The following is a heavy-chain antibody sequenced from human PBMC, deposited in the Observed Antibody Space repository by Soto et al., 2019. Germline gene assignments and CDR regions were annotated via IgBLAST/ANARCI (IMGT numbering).Heavy chain of an antibody. V-gene: IGHV3-73*01. CDR2: IRNKANNYAT. CDR1: GLTFSDSA. CDR3: KASAYDQFLHF. Sequence: PGGSLRLSCSASGLTFSDSAMHWVRQAPGKGLEWVGRIRNKANNYATAYAASVKGRFTISRDDSKNTAHLQMNSLETEDTAVYYCKASAYDQFLHFWAQGSLVTVSS. J-gene: IGHJ4*02. D-gene: IGHD5-12*01.